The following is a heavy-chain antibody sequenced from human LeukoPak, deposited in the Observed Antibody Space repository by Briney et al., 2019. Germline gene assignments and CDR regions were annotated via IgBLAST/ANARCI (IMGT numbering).Heavy chain of an antibody. CDR2: IYHSGRD. Sequence: SETLSLTCAVSGGAISNSNWWSWVRQPPGKGLEWIGEIYHSGRDNYNPSLKSQVTISIDKSNNQFSLKLYSVTAADTAVYYCARHGSGTYFVSWGQGTLVTVSS. J-gene: IGHJ5*02. CDR1: GGAISNSNW. D-gene: IGHD3-10*01. CDR3: ARHGSGTYFVS. V-gene: IGHV4-4*02.